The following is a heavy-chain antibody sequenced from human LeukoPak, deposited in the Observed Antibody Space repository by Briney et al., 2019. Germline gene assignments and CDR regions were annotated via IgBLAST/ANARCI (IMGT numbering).Heavy chain of an antibody. D-gene: IGHD7-27*01. J-gene: IGHJ5*02. CDR3: AKGGMSETGSIDP. Sequence: GGSLKPSLGASGFTLSRNSMAWVRQAPGKGLELVPSISGSSGSTYYALSVKGRFTISRDNSRNTLHLQMNSLTAEDTAVYFCAKGGMSETGSIDPWGQGTLVTVSS. CDR2: ISGSSGST. V-gene: IGHV3-23*01. CDR1: GFTLSRNS.